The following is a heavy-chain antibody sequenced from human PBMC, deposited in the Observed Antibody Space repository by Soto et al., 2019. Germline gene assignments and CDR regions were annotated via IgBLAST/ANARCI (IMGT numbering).Heavy chain of an antibody. J-gene: IGHJ6*02. CDR1: GFTFGDYA. CDR3: TRVYYDILTVYGMDV. V-gene: IGHV3-49*04. CDR2: IRSKAYGGTT. D-gene: IGHD3-9*01. Sequence: GGSLRLSCTASGFTFGDYAMSWVRQAPGKGLEWVGFIRSKAYGGTTEYAASVKGRFTISRDDPKSIAYLQMNSLKTEDTAVYYCTRVYYDILTVYGMDVWGQGTTVTVAS.